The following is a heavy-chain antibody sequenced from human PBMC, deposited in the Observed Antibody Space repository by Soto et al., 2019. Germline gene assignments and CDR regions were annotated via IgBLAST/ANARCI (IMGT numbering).Heavy chain of an antibody. Sequence: GCLRLSCAASGFTFSSYGMNWVRQAPGKGLEWVSYISSSSSTIYYADSVKGRFTISRDNAKNSLYLQMNSLRDEDTAVYYCARGVDTAMFNYGTDVWRQATTIT. CDR1: GFTFSSYG. CDR3: ARGVDTAMFNYGTDV. D-gene: IGHD5-18*01. CDR2: ISSSSSTI. V-gene: IGHV3-48*02. J-gene: IGHJ6*02.